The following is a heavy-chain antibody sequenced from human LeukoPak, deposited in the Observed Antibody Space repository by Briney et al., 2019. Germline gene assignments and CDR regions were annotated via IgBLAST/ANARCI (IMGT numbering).Heavy chain of an antibody. V-gene: IGHV4-38-2*02. J-gene: IGHJ4*02. Sequence: SETLSLTCTVSGYSISSGYYWGWIRQPPGKGLEWIGSIYHSGSTNYNPSLKSRVTISVDTSKDQFSLKLSSVTAADTAVYYCARHGSRVLDYWGQGTLVTVSS. D-gene: IGHD1-26*01. CDR2: IYHSGST. CDR3: ARHGSRVLDY. CDR1: GYSISSGYY.